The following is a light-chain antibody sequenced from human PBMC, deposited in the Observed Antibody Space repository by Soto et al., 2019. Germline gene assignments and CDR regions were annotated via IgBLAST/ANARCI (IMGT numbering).Light chain of an antibody. V-gene: IGKV3-15*01. CDR2: GAS. CDR1: QSVSSK. CDR3: QQYNSGPPWT. J-gene: IGKJ1*01. Sequence: EIVMTQSPATLSVSPGERATLSCRASQSVSSKLAWYQQKPGQAPRLLIHGASTRATGIPARFSGSGSGTEFTLTISSLQYEDFAVYYCQQYNSGPPWTFGQGTKVEIK.